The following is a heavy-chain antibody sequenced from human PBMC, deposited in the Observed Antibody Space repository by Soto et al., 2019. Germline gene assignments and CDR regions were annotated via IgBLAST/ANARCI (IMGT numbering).Heavy chain of an antibody. CDR2: ISAYNGNT. CDR3: ARDNYGDRRSRPAY. CDR1: GYTFTSYG. V-gene: IGHV1-18*01. D-gene: IGHD4-17*01. J-gene: IGHJ4*02. Sequence: ASVNVSCKASGYTFTSYGISWVRQAPGQGLEWMGWISAYNGNTNYAQKLQGRVTMTTDTSTSTAYMELRSLRSDDTAVYYCARDNYGDRRSRPAYWGQGTLVTSLL.